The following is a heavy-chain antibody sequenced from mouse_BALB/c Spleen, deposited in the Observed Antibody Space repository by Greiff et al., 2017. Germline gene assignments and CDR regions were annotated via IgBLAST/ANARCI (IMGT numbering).Heavy chain of an antibody. D-gene: IGHD2-4*01. Sequence: EVQLQQSGPELVKPGASVKISCKASGYSFTGYFMNWVMQSHGKSLEWIGRINPYNGDTFYNQKFKGKATLTVDKSSSTAHMELRSLASEDSAVYYCAREGGYDYDKVSDWYAMDDWGQGTSVTVSS. J-gene: IGHJ4*01. CDR1: GYSFTGYF. CDR3: AREGGYDYDKVSDWYAMDD. CDR2: INPYNGDT. V-gene: IGHV1-20*02.